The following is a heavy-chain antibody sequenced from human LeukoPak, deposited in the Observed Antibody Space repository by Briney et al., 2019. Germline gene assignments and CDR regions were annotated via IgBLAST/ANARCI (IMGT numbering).Heavy chain of an antibody. Sequence: SETLSLTCAVYGGSFSGYYCSWIRQPPGKGLEWIGEINHSGSTNYNPSLKSRVTISVDTSKNQFSLKLSSVTAADTAVYYCARGGVTPFDYWGQGTLVTVSS. J-gene: IGHJ4*02. CDR3: ARGGVTPFDY. D-gene: IGHD3-10*01. CDR2: INHSGST. V-gene: IGHV4-34*01. CDR1: GGSFSGYY.